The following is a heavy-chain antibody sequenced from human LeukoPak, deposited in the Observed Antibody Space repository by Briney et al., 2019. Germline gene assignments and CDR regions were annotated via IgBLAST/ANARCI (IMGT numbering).Heavy chain of an antibody. D-gene: IGHD3-10*01. CDR2: IYYSGGT. CDR1: GGSISSSSYY. CDR3: ARGGGSGNYYTTWDY. V-gene: IGHV4-39*07. J-gene: IGHJ4*02. Sequence: PSETLSLTCTVSGGSISSSSYYWGWIRQPPGKGLEWIGSIYYSGGTYYNPSLESRVTISVDTSKNQFSLKLSSVTAADTAVYYCARGGGSGNYYTTWDYWGQGTLVTVSS.